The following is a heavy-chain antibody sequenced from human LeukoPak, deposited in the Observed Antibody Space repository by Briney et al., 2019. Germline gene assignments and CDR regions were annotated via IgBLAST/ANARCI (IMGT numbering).Heavy chain of an antibody. J-gene: IGHJ6*02. CDR3: ARMIVATIRIGVYFYHGMDV. Sequence: PSETLSLTCTVSGGSISSSNYYWGWIRQPPGKGLEWIGYIYYSGSTNYNPSLKSRVTISVDTSKNQFSLKLSSVTAADTAVYYCARMIVATIRIGVYFYHGMDVWGQGTTVTVSS. CDR2: IYYSGST. D-gene: IGHD5-12*01. V-gene: IGHV4-61*05. CDR1: GGSISSSNYY.